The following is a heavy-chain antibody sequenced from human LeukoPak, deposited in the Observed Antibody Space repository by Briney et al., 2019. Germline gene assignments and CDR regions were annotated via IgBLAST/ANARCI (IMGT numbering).Heavy chain of an antibody. Sequence: WASVKVSCKASGGTFSSYAISWVRQAPGQGLEWMGGIIPIFGTANYAQKFQGRVTITTDESTSTAYMELSSLRSEDTAVYYCARGWELRSNYYYYYYMDVWGKGTTVTVSS. CDR3: ARGWELRSNYYYYYYMDV. CDR1: GGTFSSYA. J-gene: IGHJ6*03. CDR2: IIPIFGTA. V-gene: IGHV1-69*05. D-gene: IGHD1-26*01.